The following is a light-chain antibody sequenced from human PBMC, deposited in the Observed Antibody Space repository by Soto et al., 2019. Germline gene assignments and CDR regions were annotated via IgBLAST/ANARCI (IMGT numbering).Light chain of an antibody. Sequence: EIVLTQSPATLSLSPGERATLSCRASQTVIRYLAWYQQNRGQAPRLLIYDASYRATGIPDRFSGSGSGTDFTLTISRLEPEDFAVYCCQQYGSSPWTFGQGTKVDIK. CDR2: DAS. CDR1: QTVIRY. V-gene: IGKV3-20*01. CDR3: QQYGSSPWT. J-gene: IGKJ1*01.